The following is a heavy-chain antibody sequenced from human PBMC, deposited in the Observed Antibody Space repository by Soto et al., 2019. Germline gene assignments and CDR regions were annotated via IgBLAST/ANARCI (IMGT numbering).Heavy chain of an antibody. J-gene: IGHJ4*02. D-gene: IGHD4-17*01. CDR3: ARHFGNYGDWAFDF. Sequence: PSDTMYLTCAVCGGSISDYYWSWIRQPPGKGLEWIGYFSYVRGTYYNPSLRSRVTISVDTSRDQFSLNLNSVTAADTAVYYCARHFGNYGDWAFDFWGQGTLVTVSS. CDR2: FSYVRGT. CDR1: GGSISDYY. V-gene: IGHV4-59*08.